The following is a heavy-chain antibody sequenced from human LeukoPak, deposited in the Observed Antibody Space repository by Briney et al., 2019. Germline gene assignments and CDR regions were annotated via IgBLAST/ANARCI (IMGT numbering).Heavy chain of an antibody. J-gene: IGHJ4*02. D-gene: IGHD6-13*01. CDR1: GFTFSTYA. Sequence: GGSLRLSCEVSGFTFSTYAMNWVRQAPGKGLEWVSSISSSSSYIYYADSVKGRFTISRDNAKNSLYLQVNSLRAEDTAVYYCAKIAYIRRIADPDYWGQGTLVTVSS. CDR2: ISSSSSYI. CDR3: AKIAYIRRIADPDY. V-gene: IGHV3-21*04.